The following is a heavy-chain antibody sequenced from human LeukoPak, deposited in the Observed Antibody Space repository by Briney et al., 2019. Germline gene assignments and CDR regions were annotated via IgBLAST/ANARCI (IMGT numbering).Heavy chain of an antibody. Sequence: GGSLRLSCAASGFTFRSYEMNWVRQAPGKRLEWGSFISNSGDSIYYADSVKGRFTISRDNAKNSLFLQMNSLRAEDTAVYYCARSEARFMLSWGQGTLVTVSS. V-gene: IGHV3-48*03. CDR1: GFTFRSYE. CDR3: ARSEARFMLS. CDR2: ISNSGDSI. J-gene: IGHJ4*02. D-gene: IGHD3-16*02.